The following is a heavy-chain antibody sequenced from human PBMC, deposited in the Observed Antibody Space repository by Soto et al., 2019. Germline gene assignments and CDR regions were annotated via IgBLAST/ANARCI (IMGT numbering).Heavy chain of an antibody. J-gene: IGHJ6*02. V-gene: IGHV4-30-4*01. CDR2: IYFSGNT. Sequence: QVQLQESGPGLVEPSQTLSLTCTGSGVSISSGDYYWSWIRQPPGKGMEWIGYIYFSGNTYNNPSLTSRVTISIDTAKHRFSLMLISVTAADTAVYYCVRAGVTTSTHDFGCDVWGQGITAAVPS. CDR1: GVSISSGDYY. CDR3: VRAGVTTSTHDFGCDV. D-gene: IGHD2-21*02.